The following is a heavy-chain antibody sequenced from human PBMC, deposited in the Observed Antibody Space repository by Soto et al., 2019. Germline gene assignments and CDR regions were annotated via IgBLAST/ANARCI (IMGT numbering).Heavy chain of an antibody. D-gene: IGHD6-13*01. V-gene: IGHV4-31*03. Sequence: SETLSLTCTVSGRSISSGGYYWSWIRQHPGKGLEWTGYIYYSGSTYYNPSLKSRVTISVDTSKNQFSLKLSSVTAADTAVYYWARSFGVAAAGAFDSWGQGTLVTVS. CDR3: ARSFGVAAAGAFDS. CDR2: IYYSGST. CDR1: GRSISSGGYY. J-gene: IGHJ4*02.